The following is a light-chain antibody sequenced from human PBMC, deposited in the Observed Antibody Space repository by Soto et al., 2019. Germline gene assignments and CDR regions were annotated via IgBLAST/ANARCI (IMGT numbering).Light chain of an antibody. Sequence: DIQMTQSPSTLSASVGDRVTITCRASQSISSWLAWYQQKPGKAPKLLIYDASSLESGVPSRFSGSGSGTEFTLAISSLQPDDFATYFCQKSYSSPPTFGQGTKLEIK. CDR1: QSISSW. CDR2: DAS. J-gene: IGKJ2*01. CDR3: QKSYSSPPT. V-gene: IGKV1-5*01.